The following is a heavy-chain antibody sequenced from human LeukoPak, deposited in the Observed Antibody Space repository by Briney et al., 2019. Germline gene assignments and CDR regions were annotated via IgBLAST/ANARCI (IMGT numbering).Heavy chain of an antibody. CDR2: IGTNGNT. Sequence: GRSLRLSCSASGFTFSRYAMHWARQAPGKVREYVSAIGTNGNTYYADSVKGRFTISRDNSKNTLYLQMSSLRAEDTAVYHCVKDDSYHYDTSTYVAWGQGTLVTVSS. V-gene: IGHV3-64D*06. CDR3: VKDDSYHYDTSTYVA. D-gene: IGHD3-22*01. J-gene: IGHJ5*02. CDR1: GFTFSRYA.